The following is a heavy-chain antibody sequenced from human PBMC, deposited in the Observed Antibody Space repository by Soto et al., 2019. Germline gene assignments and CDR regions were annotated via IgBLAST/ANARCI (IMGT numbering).Heavy chain of an antibody. D-gene: IGHD6-13*01. CDR2: VTPILASA. CDR1: GVTLYSYG. J-gene: IGHJ6*02. CDR3: ARGQMAAVNELSYYYAMDV. Sequence: SVKVSCKASGVTLYSYGISWVRQAPGQGPEWMGGVTPILASASYTQKFQDRLTITADESTNTAYMDLTRLRSDDTAVYYCARGQMAAVNELSYYYAMDVWGQGTTVTVS. V-gene: IGHV1-69*13.